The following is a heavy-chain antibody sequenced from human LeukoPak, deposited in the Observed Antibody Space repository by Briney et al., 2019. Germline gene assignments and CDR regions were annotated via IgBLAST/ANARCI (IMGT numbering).Heavy chain of an antibody. CDR2: IYYSGST. CDR3: ARLNSYGPPLFDY. Sequence: PSETLSLTCTVPGGSISSSSYYWGWIRQPPGKGLEWIGSIYYSGSTYYNPSLKSRVTISVDTSKNQFSLKLSSVTAADTAVYYCARLNSYGPPLFDYWGQGTLVTVSS. D-gene: IGHD5-18*01. CDR1: GGSISSSSYY. J-gene: IGHJ4*02. V-gene: IGHV4-39*01.